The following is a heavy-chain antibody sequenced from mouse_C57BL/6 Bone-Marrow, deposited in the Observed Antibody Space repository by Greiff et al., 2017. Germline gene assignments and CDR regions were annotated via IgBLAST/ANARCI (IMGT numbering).Heavy chain of an antibody. J-gene: IGHJ4*01. CDR3: AVAHDAMDY. V-gene: IGHV14-2*01. CDR1: GFNIKDYY. Sequence: VHVQQSGAELVKPGASVKLSCTASGFNIKDYYMHWVKQRPEQGLEWIGWIDPEDGDTKYAPKFQGKATITADTSSNTAYLQRSSLTSEDTAVYCCAVAHDAMDYWGQGTTVTVSS. CDR2: IDPEDGDT.